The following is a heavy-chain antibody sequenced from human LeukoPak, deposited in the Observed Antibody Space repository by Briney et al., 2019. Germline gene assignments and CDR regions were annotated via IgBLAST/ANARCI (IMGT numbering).Heavy chain of an antibody. Sequence: PGGSLRLSCAASGFTFSTYWMSWVRQAPGKGLEWVANIKPDGSEEYYVDSVKGRFTFSRDNAKKSLYLQMNSLRVEDTAVYYCARGYSDSRYRYYYYMDVWGTGTTVTVSS. J-gene: IGHJ6*03. D-gene: IGHD6-13*01. CDR2: IKPDGSEE. CDR1: GFTFSTYW. CDR3: ARGYSDSRYRYYYYMDV. V-gene: IGHV3-7*01.